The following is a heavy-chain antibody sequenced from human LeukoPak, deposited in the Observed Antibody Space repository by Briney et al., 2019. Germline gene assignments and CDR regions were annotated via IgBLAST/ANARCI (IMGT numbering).Heavy chain of an antibody. Sequence: ASVTVSCKASGYTFTGHFIQWVRQAPGQGPEWMGRIDPNDGGTNYAQKFQGRVTMTRDTSISTAYMKLSSLRSDDTAVYYCARGSDSGTPRWFDPWGQGPLVTV. CDR3: ARGSDSGTPRWFDP. D-gene: IGHD1-26*01. CDR2: IDPNDGGT. CDR1: GYTFTGHF. J-gene: IGHJ5*02. V-gene: IGHV1-2*06.